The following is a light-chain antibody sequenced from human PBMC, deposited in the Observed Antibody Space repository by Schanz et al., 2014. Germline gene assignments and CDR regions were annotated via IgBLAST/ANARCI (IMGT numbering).Light chain of an antibody. V-gene: IGLV2-14*01. CDR1: SSDIGGRAY. Sequence: QSALTQPASVSGSPGQSITISCTGTSSDIGGRAYVSWYQQRPGKAPQLILYDVNSRPSGVPDRFSGSKSGNTASLTVSGLQAEDEGDYYCSSYATSDTVTLFGGGTKLTVL. CDR2: DVN. J-gene: IGLJ3*02. CDR3: SSYATSDTVTL.